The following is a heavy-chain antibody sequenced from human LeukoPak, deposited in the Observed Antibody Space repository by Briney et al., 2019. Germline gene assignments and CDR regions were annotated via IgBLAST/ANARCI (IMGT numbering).Heavy chain of an antibody. CDR2: INHSGST. Sequence: PSETLSLTCAVYGGSFSGYYWSWIRQPPGKGLEWIGEINHSGSTNYNPSLKSRVTISVDTSKNQFSLKLSSVTAADTAVYYCAREKTEIASDYSYYHYSMDVWGKGTPVTISS. V-gene: IGHV4-34*01. CDR1: GGSFSGYY. D-gene: IGHD6-13*01. J-gene: IGHJ6*03. CDR3: AREKTEIASDYSYYHYSMDV.